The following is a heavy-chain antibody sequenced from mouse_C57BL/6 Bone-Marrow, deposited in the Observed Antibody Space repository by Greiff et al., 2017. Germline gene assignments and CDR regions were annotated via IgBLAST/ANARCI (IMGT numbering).Heavy chain of an antibody. CDR2: IDPSDSYT. Sequence: QVQLQQPGAELVMPGASVKLSCKASGYTFTSYWMHWVKQRPGQGLEWIGEIDPSDSYTNYNQKFKGKSTLTVDTSSSTAYMQLSSLTSEDSAVFYCARSTWVYAMDYWGQGTTVTVSS. J-gene: IGHJ4*01. CDR1: GYTFTSYW. V-gene: IGHV1-69*01. CDR3: ARSTWVYAMDY. D-gene: IGHD4-1*01.